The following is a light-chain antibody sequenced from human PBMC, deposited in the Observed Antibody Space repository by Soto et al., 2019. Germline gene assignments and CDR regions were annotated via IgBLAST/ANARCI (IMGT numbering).Light chain of an antibody. CDR2: DAS. CDR1: QSVSSSY. J-gene: IGKJ1*01. CDR3: QQYGSSPLT. V-gene: IGKV3-20*01. Sequence: EIVLTQSPGTLSLSPGERATLSCRASQSVSSSYLAWYQQKPGQAPRLLIYDASSRATGIPDRFSGSGSGTDFTLTISRLEPEDFVVYYCQQYGSSPLTFGQGTKVDIK.